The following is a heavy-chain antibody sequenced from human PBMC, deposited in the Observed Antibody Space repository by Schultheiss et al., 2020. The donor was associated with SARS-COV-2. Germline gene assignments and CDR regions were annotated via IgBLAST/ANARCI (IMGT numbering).Heavy chain of an antibody. V-gene: IGHV4-39*01. CDR3: ARHYYYDSREAGDAFDI. D-gene: IGHD3-22*01. Sequence: SETLSLTCTVSGGSISSGYYWGWIRQPPGKGLEWITSIYYNGGTAYNPSLKSRVTISVDTSKNQFSLKLSSVTAADTAVYYCARHYYYDSREAGDAFDIWGQGTMVTVSS. CDR2: IYYNGGT. J-gene: IGHJ3*02. CDR1: GGSISSGYY.